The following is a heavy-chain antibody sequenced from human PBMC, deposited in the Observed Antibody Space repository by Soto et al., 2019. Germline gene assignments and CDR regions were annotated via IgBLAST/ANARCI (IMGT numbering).Heavy chain of an antibody. CDR3: ARHPERIAEIGWFDP. CDR1: GFTFDDYG. J-gene: IGHJ5*02. Sequence: GGSLRLSCAASGFTFDDYGMSWVRQAPGKGLEWVSGINWNGGSTGYADSVKGRFTISRDNAKNSLYLQMNSLRAGDTAVYYCARHPERIAEIGWFDPWGQGTLVTVSS. D-gene: IGHD6-13*01. CDR2: INWNGGST. V-gene: IGHV3-20*04.